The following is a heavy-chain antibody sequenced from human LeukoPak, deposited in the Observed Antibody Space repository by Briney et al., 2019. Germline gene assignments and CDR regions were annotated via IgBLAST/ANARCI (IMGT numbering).Heavy chain of an antibody. CDR3: GRAYDFSRH. CDR1: GFTFSSYG. CDR2: ISYDGSNK. D-gene: IGHD3-3*01. Sequence: GGSLRLPCAASGFTFSSYGMHWVRQAPGKGLEWVAVISYDGSNKYYADSVKGRFTISRDNAKNSLYLQMNSLRAEDTALYCGRAYDFSRHWGQGTLVTVSS. V-gene: IGHV3-30*03. J-gene: IGHJ4*02.